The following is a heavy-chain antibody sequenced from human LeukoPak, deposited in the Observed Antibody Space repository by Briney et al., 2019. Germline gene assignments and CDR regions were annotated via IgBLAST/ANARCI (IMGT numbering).Heavy chain of an antibody. J-gene: IGHJ4*02. V-gene: IGHV1-2*02. Sequence: GASVKVSCKASGYTFTGYYMHWVRQAPGQGLEWMGCINPNSGAPRYAQKFQGRVTMTRDTSISTAFMELSTLRSDDTAVYYCARDFETIGLSPVGWGQGTLVTVSS. CDR1: GYTFTGYY. D-gene: IGHD1-1*01. CDR2: INPNSGAP. CDR3: ARDFETIGLSPVG.